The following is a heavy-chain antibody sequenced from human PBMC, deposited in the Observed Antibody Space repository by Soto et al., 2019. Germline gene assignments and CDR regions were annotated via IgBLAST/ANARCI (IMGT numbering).Heavy chain of an antibody. D-gene: IGHD5-18*01. CDR1: GGTFSSYA. Sequence: QVQLVQSGAEVKKPVSSVKVSCKASGGTFSSYAISWVRQAPGKGLEWMGGIIPIFGTANYAQKFQGRVTITADESTSTAYMELSSLRSEDTAVYYCSRSRVKYTYPLQLDYWGPGTLVTVYS. V-gene: IGHV1-69*01. J-gene: IGHJ4*02. CDR2: IIPIFGTA. CDR3: SRSRVKYTYPLQLDY.